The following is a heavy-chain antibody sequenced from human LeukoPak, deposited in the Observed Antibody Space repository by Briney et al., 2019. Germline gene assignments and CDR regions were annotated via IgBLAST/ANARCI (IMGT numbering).Heavy chain of an antibody. CDR3: ARSIVGATDFDY. Sequence: SETLSLTCTVSGASISSYYWGWIRQPPGKGLEWIGFIYYSGSTNYNPSLKSRVTISVDTSKNQFSLKLSSVTAADTAVYYCARSIVGATDFDYWGQGTLVTVSS. D-gene: IGHD1-26*01. J-gene: IGHJ4*02. CDR2: IYYSGST. V-gene: IGHV4-59*08. CDR1: GASISSYY.